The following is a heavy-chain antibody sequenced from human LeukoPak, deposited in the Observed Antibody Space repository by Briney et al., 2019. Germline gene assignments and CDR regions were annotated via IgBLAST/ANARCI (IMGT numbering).Heavy chain of an antibody. J-gene: IGHJ4*02. Sequence: GGSLRLSCAASGVTFSSYWMSWVRQAPGKGLGCVANIKQDGSEKYYVDSVRGRFTLSRDNAKNSLYLQMNSLRVEDTAVYYCATSAARAIESWGQGTLVTVSS. CDR3: ATSAARAIES. D-gene: IGHD6-25*01. V-gene: IGHV3-7*01. CDR2: IKQDGSEK. CDR1: GVTFSSYW.